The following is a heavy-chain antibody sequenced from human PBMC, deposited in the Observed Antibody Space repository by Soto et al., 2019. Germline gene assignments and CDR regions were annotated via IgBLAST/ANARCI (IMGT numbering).Heavy chain of an antibody. J-gene: IGHJ4*02. CDR3: ARGGVDYDSSGYFVSSVPYYFAY. CDR1: GFTFSSYA. Sequence: GGSLRLSCAASGFTFSSYAMSWVRQAPGKGLEWVSAINDGGSETYYADSVKGRFTISRDNAKNSLYLQMNSLRAEDTAVYYCARGGVDYDSSGYFVSSVPYYFAYWGQGTLVTVSS. V-gene: IGHV3-23*01. CDR2: INDGGSET. D-gene: IGHD3-22*01.